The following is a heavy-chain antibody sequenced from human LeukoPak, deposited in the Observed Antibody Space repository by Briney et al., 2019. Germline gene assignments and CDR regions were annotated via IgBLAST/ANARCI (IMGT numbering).Heavy chain of an antibody. CDR1: GGSISTYY. D-gene: IGHD6-6*01. CDR2: IYHSGST. Sequence: SETLSLTCTVSGGSISTYYWSWIRQPPGKGLEWIGYIYHSGSTNYNPSLKSRVTISVDTSKNQFSLKLSSVTAADTAVYYCARLAARPKNWFDPWGQGTLVTVSS. CDR3: ARLAARPKNWFDP. V-gene: IGHV4-59*01. J-gene: IGHJ5*02.